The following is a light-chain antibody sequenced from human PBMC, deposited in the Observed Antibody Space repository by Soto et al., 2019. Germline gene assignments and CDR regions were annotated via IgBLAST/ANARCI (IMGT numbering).Light chain of an antibody. CDR1: QSVGSY. CDR3: QQRYNWPPLT. J-gene: IGKJ4*01. CDR2: DAS. V-gene: IGKV3-11*01. Sequence: EIVLTQSPATLSLSPGERATLSCRASQSVGSYLIWYQQKPGQAPRLLIYDASIKATGIPARFSGSGSGTDFTRTISSLEPEDFAVYYCQQRYNWPPLTFGGGTKVEI.